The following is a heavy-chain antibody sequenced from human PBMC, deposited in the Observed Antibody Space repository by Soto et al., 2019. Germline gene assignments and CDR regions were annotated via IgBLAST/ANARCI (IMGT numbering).Heavy chain of an antibody. V-gene: IGHV4-34*01. D-gene: IGHD2-15*01. J-gene: IGHJ5*02. CDR3: ARAVVVVAATPGYNRFDP. Sequence: SETLSLTCAVYGGSFSGYYWSWIRQPPGKGLEWIGEINHSGSTNYNPSLKSRVTISVDTSKNQSSLKLSSVTAADTAVYYCARAVVVVAATPGYNRFDPWGQGTLVTV. CDR2: INHSGST. CDR1: GGSFSGYY.